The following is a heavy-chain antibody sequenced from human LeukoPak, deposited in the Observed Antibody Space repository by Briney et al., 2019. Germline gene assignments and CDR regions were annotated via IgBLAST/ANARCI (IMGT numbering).Heavy chain of an antibody. CDR1: GDPIISSNHY. Sequence: SETLSLTCTVSGDPIISSNHYWAWVRQSPGTGLEWIGSIYFSGSSSHNPSLHGRVIISVDTSENQFSLKLTSVTAADTAVYFCTRETSNTSFWEWGQGILVTISS. J-gene: IGHJ1*01. CDR3: TRETSNTSFWE. D-gene: IGHD3-10*01. V-gene: IGHV4-39*07. CDR2: IYFSGSS.